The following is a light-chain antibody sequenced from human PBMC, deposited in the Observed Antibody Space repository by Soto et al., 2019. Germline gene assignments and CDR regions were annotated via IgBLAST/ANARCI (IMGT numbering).Light chain of an antibody. Sequence: EIVLTQSPGTLSLSPGERATLSCRASQSVTSSYLAWYHFKPGQAPRLLIYGASSRATGIPDRFSVSGSGTDFTLTISSLEPEDFAVYYCQHYCSSPLTFGGGTKVEIK. V-gene: IGKV3-20*01. CDR3: QHYCSSPLT. CDR2: GAS. CDR1: QSVTSSY. J-gene: IGKJ4*01.